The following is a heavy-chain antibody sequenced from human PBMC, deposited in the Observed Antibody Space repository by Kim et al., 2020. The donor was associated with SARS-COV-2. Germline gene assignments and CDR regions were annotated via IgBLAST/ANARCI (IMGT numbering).Heavy chain of an antibody. D-gene: IGHD4-17*01. CDR1: GGTFSSYA. J-gene: IGHJ6*02. CDR3: AGVYGSYYYGMDV. V-gene: IGHV1-69*04. CDR2: IIPILGIA. Sequence: SVKVSCKASGGTFSSYAISWVRQAPGQGLEWMGRIIPILGIANYAQKFQGRVTITADKSTSTAYMELSSLRSEDTAVYYCAGVYGSYYYGMDVWGQGTTVTVSS.